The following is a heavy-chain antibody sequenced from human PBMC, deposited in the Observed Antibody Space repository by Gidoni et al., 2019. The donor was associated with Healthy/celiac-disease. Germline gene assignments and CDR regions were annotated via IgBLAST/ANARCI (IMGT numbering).Heavy chain of an antibody. CDR1: GGSISSSNW. J-gene: IGHJ6*02. V-gene: IGHV4-4*02. Sequence: QVQLQESGPGLVKPSGTLSLTCAVSGGSISSSNWWSWVRQPPGKGLDWIGEIEHRGSTNYNPSLKSRVTISVDKSKNQFSLKLSSVTAADTAVYYCARRYYYDSSGYYGVDYYGMDVWGQGTTVTVSS. CDR2: IEHRGST. D-gene: IGHD3-22*01. CDR3: ARRYYYDSSGYYGVDYYGMDV.